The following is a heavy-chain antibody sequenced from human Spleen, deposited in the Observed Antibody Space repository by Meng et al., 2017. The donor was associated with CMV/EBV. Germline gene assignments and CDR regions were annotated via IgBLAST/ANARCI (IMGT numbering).Heavy chain of an antibody. J-gene: IGHJ4*02. V-gene: IGHV3-30*04. D-gene: IGHD2/OR15-2a*01. Sequence: GESLKISCAASGFTFRNYAIHWVRQAPGKGLEWVTVISYDGSDEFYADSVKGRFTISRDNSKNTLYLQMNSLRPEDTAVYYCARVSRSPRGYFDFDYWGQGTLVTVSS. CDR1: GFTFRNYA. CDR3: ARVSRSPRGYFDFDY. CDR2: ISYDGSDE.